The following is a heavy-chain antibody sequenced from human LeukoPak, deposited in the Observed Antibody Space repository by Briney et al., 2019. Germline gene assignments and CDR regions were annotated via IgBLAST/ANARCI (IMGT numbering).Heavy chain of an antibody. CDR3: AKDRLDYDILTGYYDY. D-gene: IGHD3-9*01. CDR1: GFTCSSYA. CDR2: ISGSGGST. Sequence: GGSLRLSCAASGFTCSSYAMSWVRQAPGKGLEWVSAISGSGGSTYYADSVKGRSTISRDNSKNTLYLQMNSLRAEDTAVYYCAKDRLDYDILTGYYDYWGQGTLVTVSS. J-gene: IGHJ4*02. V-gene: IGHV3-23*01.